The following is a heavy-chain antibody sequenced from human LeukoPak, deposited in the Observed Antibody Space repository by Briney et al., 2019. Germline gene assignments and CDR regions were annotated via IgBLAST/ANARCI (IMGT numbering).Heavy chain of an antibody. Sequence: PGGSLRLSCAASGFTFSSYEMNWVRQAPGKGLEWVSYISSSGSTIYYADSVKGRFTIPRDNAKNSLYLQMNSLRAEDTAFYYCARDRPYYYDSSGFPYYFDYWGQGTLVTVSS. J-gene: IGHJ4*02. CDR1: GFTFSSYE. CDR2: ISSSGSTI. V-gene: IGHV3-48*03. D-gene: IGHD3-22*01. CDR3: ARDRPYYYDSSGFPYYFDY.